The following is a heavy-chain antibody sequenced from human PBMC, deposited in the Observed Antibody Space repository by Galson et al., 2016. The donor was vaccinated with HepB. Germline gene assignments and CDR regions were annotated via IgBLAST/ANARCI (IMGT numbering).Heavy chain of an antibody. CDR1: GYSFTSYW. CDR2: TDPRDSST. D-gene: IGHD6-19*01. Sequence: QSGAEVKKPGESLRISCETSGYSFTSYWITWVRQVPGKGLEWLGKTDPRDSSTNYSPSPQGHVIISSDKSISTAYLQWRSLEASDTAMYYCARHALGSSGWHFLDYWGRGTLVSVSS. CDR3: ARHALGSSGWHFLDY. V-gene: IGHV5-10-1*01. J-gene: IGHJ4*02.